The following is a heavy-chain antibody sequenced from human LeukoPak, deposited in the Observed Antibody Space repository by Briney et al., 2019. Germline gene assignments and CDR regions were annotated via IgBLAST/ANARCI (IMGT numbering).Heavy chain of an antibody. V-gene: IGHV4-61*02. Sequence: SETLSLTCTVSGGSISSGSSYWSWIRQPAGKGLEWIGRIYTSGSTYYNPSLKSRVTISVDTSKNEFSLKLSSVTAADTAVYYCARILSTGYPDYWGQGTLVTVSS. D-gene: IGHD2/OR15-2a*01. CDR3: ARILSTGYPDY. CDR1: GGSISSGSSY. J-gene: IGHJ4*02. CDR2: IYTSGST.